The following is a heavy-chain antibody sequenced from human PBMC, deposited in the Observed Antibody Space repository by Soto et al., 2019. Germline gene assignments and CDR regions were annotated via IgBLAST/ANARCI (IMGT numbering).Heavy chain of an antibody. CDR1: GYTFTSYY. CDR3: ASNRDWGSRIYYYYGMDV. Sequence: ASVKVSCKASGYTFTSYYMHWVRQAPGQGLEWMGIINPSGGSTSYAQKFQGRVTMTRDTSTSTVYMELSSLRSEDTAVYYCASNRDWGSRIYYYYGMDVWGQGTTVTGSS. J-gene: IGHJ6*02. CDR2: INPSGGST. D-gene: IGHD7-27*01. V-gene: IGHV1-46*01.